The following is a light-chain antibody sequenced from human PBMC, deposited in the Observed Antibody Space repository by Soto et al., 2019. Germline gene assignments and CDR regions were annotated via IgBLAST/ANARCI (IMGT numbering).Light chain of an antibody. CDR1: QSLSSSF. J-gene: IGKJ1*01. Sequence: ELVLTQSPDTLSLSPGERATLSCRASQSLSSSFLAWYQQKPGQAPRLLIYGAASRATGIPDRFSGSGSRTDFTLSISRLEPEDFAVYYCQHYGDSRTFGQGTKVEIK. CDR2: GAA. V-gene: IGKV3-20*01. CDR3: QHYGDSRT.